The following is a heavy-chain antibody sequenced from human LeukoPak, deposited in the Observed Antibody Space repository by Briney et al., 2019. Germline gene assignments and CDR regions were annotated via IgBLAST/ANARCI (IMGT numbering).Heavy chain of an antibody. CDR3: ASEYCTNGVCHQPLDY. J-gene: IGHJ4*02. V-gene: IGHV3-74*01. CDR2: INTDGSST. CDR1: GYTFSSYW. Sequence: ASVKVSCKASGYTFSSYWMHWVRQAPGKGLVGVSRINTDGSSTSYADSVKGRFTISRDNAKNTLYLQMNSLRAEDTAVYYCASEYCTNGVCHQPLDYWGQGTLVTVSS. D-gene: IGHD2-8*01.